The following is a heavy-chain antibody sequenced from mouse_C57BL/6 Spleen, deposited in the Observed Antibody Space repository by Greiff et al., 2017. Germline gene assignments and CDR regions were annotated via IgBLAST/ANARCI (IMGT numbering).Heavy chain of an antibody. CDR2: IDPSDSYT. J-gene: IGHJ1*03. Sequence: QVQLQQPGAELVRPGTSVKLSCKASGYTFTSYWMHWVKQRPGQGLEWIGVIDPSDSYTNYNQKFKGKATLTVDTSSSTAYMQLSSLTSEDSAVYYCARSVIYYGSSSWYFDVWGTGTTVTVSS. CDR1: GYTFTSYW. CDR3: ARSVIYYGSSSWYFDV. V-gene: IGHV1-59*01. D-gene: IGHD1-1*01.